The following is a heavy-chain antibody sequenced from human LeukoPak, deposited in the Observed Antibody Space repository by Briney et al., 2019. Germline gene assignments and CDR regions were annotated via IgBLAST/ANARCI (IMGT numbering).Heavy chain of an antibody. V-gene: IGHV1-69*13. CDR1: GGTFSIYA. J-gene: IGHJ3*02. CDR2: IIPIFGTA. Sequence: ASVKVSFKASGGTFSIYAISWVRQAPGQGLEWMGGIIPIFGTANYAQKFQGRVTITADESTSTAYMELSSLRSEDTAVYYCASHRVRGVIPDAFDIWGQGTMVTVSS. D-gene: IGHD3-10*01. CDR3: ASHRVRGVIPDAFDI.